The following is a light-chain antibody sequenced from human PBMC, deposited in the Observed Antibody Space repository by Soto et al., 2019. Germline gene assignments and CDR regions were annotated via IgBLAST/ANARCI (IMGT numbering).Light chain of an antibody. CDR2: DVS. V-gene: IGLV2-14*03. CDR3: SSYSSRNTHV. CDR1: SSDVGGYNY. J-gene: IGLJ1*01. Sequence: QSALTQPASVSGSPGQSITISCTGTSSDVGGYNYVSWYQQHPGKAPKLMIYDVSNRPSGVSNRFPGSKSGNTASLTISGLQAEDEADYYCSSYSSRNTHVFGTGTKLTVL.